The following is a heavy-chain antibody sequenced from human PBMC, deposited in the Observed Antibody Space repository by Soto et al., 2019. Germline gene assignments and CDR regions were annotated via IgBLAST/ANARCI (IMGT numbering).Heavy chain of an antibody. CDR3: ARHLDRKKMVATIGADFDY. V-gene: IGHV4-39*01. D-gene: IGHD5-12*01. CDR1: GGSISSSSYY. J-gene: IGHJ4*02. CDR2: IYYSGST. Sequence: SETLSLTCTVSGGSISSSSYYWGWIRQPPGKGLEWIGSIYYSGSTYYNPSLKSRVTISVDTSKNQFSLKLSSVTAADTAVYYCARHLDRKKMVATIGADFDYWGQGTLVTVSS.